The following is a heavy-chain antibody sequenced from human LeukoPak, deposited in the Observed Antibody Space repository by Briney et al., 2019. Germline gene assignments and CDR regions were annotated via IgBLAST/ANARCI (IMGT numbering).Heavy chain of an antibody. Sequence: GGSLRLSCAASGSTFSSYGMSWVRQAPGKGLEWVSAISGSGGSTYYADSVKGRFTISRDNSKNTLYLQMNSLRAEDTAVYYCAKDLEKQPDVWGKGTTVTVSS. J-gene: IGHJ6*04. CDR1: GSTFSSYG. V-gene: IGHV3-23*01. CDR3: AKDLEKQPDV. CDR2: ISGSGGST. D-gene: IGHD1-1*01.